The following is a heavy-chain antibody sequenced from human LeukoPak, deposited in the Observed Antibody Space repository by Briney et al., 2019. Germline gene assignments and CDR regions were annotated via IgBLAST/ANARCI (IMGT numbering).Heavy chain of an antibody. V-gene: IGHV4-4*09. CDR3: ARIGSARHFDY. CDR1: GGSISSYY. D-gene: IGHD3-10*01. J-gene: IGHJ4*02. CDR2: IYTSGST. Sequence: SETLSLTCTVPGGSISSYYWSWIRQPPGKGREWIGYIYTSGSTNYNPSLKSRVTISVDTSKNQFSLKLSSVTAADTAVYYCARIGSARHFDYWGQGTLVTVSS.